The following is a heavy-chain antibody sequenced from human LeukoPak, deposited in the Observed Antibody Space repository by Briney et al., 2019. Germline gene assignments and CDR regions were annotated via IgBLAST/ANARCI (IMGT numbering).Heavy chain of an antibody. Sequence: PGGSLRLSCAASGFTFDDYAMHWVRQAPGKGLEWVSGISWNSGSIGYADSVKGRFTISRDNAKNSLYLQMNSLRAEDTALYYCAKDIGSGSYYSHYGMDVWGKGTTVTVSS. V-gene: IGHV3-9*01. J-gene: IGHJ6*04. D-gene: IGHD3-10*01. CDR3: AKDIGSGSYYSHYGMDV. CDR2: ISWNSGSI. CDR1: GFTFDDYA.